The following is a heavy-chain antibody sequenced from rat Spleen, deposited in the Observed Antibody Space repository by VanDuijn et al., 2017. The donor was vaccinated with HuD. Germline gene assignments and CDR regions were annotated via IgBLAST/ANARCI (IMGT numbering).Heavy chain of an antibody. CDR3: ARHGYGGYSGPFAY. J-gene: IGHJ3*01. Sequence: EVQLVESGGGLVQPGRSLKLSCAASGFTFSDYYMAWVRQAPKKGLEWVATISFNGSNTYYRDSVKCRFTISRDNAKNTLYLQMDSLRSEDTATYYCARHGYGGYSGPFAYWGQGTLVTVSS. CDR1: GFTFSDYY. D-gene: IGHD1-11*01. CDR2: ISFNGSNT. V-gene: IGHV5-7*01.